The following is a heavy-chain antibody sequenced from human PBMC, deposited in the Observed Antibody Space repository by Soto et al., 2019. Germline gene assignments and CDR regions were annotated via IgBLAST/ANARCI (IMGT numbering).Heavy chain of an antibody. CDR1: GYTFTSYR. V-gene: IGHV1-18*01. Sequence: QVRLVQSGAEVKRPGASVKVSCKATGYTFTSYRISWVRQAPGQGLEWMGWISAYNGNTNYAQKLQGRVTMTTDTSTSTAYTELRSLRSDDTAVYYCTRYTEEYCSSTSSYAWRYYYYMDVWGKGSTVTLPS. CDR3: TRYTEEYCSSTSSYAWRYYYYMDV. CDR2: ISAYNGNT. J-gene: IGHJ6*03. D-gene: IGHD2-2*01.